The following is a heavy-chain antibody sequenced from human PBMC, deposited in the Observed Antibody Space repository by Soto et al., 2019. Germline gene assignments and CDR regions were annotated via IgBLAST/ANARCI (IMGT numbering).Heavy chain of an antibody. J-gene: IGHJ6*02. CDR3: ARVRIAARTGAYGMDV. V-gene: IGHV4-4*07. CDR2: IYTSGST. CDR1: GGSISSYD. D-gene: IGHD6-6*01. Sequence: PSETLSLTCTVSGGSISSYDWSWIRQPAGKGLEWIGRIYTSGSTNYNPSLKSRVTMSVDTSKNQFSLKLSSVTAADTAVYYCARVRIAARTGAYGMDVWGQGTTVTVSS.